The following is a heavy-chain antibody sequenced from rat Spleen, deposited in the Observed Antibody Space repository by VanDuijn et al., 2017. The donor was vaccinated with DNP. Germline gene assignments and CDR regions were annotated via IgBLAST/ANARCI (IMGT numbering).Heavy chain of an antibody. D-gene: IGHD1-4*01. CDR1: GFTFSDFY. V-gene: IGHV5-7*01. J-gene: IGHJ3*01. Sequence: EVQLVESDGGLVQPGRSLKLSCAASGFTFSDFYMAWVRQAPTKGLEWVATISYDARTTYYRDSVKGRFTISRDNAQSTLYLQMDSLRSEDTATYYCASRPPPTRGPFDYWGQGTLVTVSS. CDR3: ASRPPPTRGPFDY. CDR2: ISYDARTT.